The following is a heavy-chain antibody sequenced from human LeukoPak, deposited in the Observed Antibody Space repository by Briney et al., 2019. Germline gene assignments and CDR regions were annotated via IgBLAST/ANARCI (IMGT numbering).Heavy chain of an antibody. CDR1: GGSISSSSYY. Sequence: PSETLSLTCTVSGGSISSSSYYWGWIRQPPGKGLEWIGSIYYSGSTYYNPSLKSRVTISVDTSKNQFSLKLSSVTAADTAVYYCARAGSGSYFDFDYWGQGTLVTVSS. CDR3: ARAGSGSYFDFDY. D-gene: IGHD3-10*01. V-gene: IGHV4-39*01. J-gene: IGHJ4*02. CDR2: IYYSGST.